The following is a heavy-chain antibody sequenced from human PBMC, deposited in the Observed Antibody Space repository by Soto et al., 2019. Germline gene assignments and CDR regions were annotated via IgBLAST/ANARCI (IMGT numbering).Heavy chain of an antibody. CDR2: ISAYNGNT. V-gene: IGHV1-18*01. CDR1: GYTFTSYG. J-gene: IGHJ3*02. CDR3: ARESFGYSGYDHADGDFDI. D-gene: IGHD5-12*01. Sequence: ASVKVSCKASGYTFTSYGISWVRQAPGQGLEWMGWISAYNGNTNYAQKLQGRVTMTTDTSTSTAYMELRSLRSDDTAVYYCARESFGYSGYDHADGDFDIWGQGTMVTVSS.